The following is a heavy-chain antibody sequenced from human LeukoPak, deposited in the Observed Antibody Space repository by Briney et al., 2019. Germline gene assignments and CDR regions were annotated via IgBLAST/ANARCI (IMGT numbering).Heavy chain of an antibody. Sequence: QPGGSLRLSCAASGLTFSSYWMSWVRQAPGKGLEWVANIKQDGSEKYYVDSVKGRFTISRDNAKNSLYLQMNSLRAEDTAVYYCARGLIPIYSGYDLGYYFDYWGQGTLVTVSS. CDR1: GLTFSSYW. CDR2: IKQDGSEK. J-gene: IGHJ4*02. D-gene: IGHD5-12*01. CDR3: ARGLIPIYSGYDLGYYFDY. V-gene: IGHV3-7*01.